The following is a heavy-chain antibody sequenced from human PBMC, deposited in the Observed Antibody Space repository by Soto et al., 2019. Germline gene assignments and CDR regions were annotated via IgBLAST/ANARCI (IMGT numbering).Heavy chain of an antibody. CDR1: GYTFTSYA. Sequence: GASVKVSCKASGYTFTSYAMHWVRQAPGQRLEWMGWINAGNGNTKYSQKFQGRVTITRDTSASTAYMELSSLRSEDTAVYYCARDHYYDSSGSLRFNYFDYWGQXTLVTVSS. V-gene: IGHV1-3*01. J-gene: IGHJ4*02. CDR2: INAGNGNT. CDR3: ARDHYYDSSGSLRFNYFDY. D-gene: IGHD3-22*01.